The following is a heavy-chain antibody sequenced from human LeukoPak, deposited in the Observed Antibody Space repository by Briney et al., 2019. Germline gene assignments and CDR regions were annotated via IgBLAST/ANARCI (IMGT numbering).Heavy chain of an antibody. J-gene: IGHJ5*02. D-gene: IGHD5/OR15-5a*01. CDR3: AREVASTHKWFHP. Sequence: GGALRLSCAASGFTFSSYSMNWVRQAPGKGLEWGSSISSSSSYIYYADSVKGGFTISRDNAKNSLYLQMTTLRAKDPPVYSCAREVASTHKWFHPWGHGTPVTVSS. CDR2: ISSSSSYI. CDR1: GFTFSSYS. V-gene: IGHV3-21*04.